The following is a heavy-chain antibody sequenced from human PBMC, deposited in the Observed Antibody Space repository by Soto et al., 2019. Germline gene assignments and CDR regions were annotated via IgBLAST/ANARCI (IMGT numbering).Heavy chain of an antibody. CDR3: AKALVGATLYYYYCMDV. CDR2: ISYDGSNK. J-gene: IGHJ6*02. Sequence: GGSLRLSCAASGFTFSSYGMHWVRQAPGKGLEWVAVISYDGSNKYYADSVKGRFTISRDNSKNTLYLQMNSLRAEDTAVYYCAKALVGATLYYYYCMDVWRQVPSATVS. D-gene: IGHD1-26*01. V-gene: IGHV3-30*18. CDR1: GFTFSSYG.